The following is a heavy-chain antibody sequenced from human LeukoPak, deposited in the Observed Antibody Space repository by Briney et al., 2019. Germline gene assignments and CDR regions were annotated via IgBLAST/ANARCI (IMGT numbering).Heavy chain of an antibody. D-gene: IGHD6-6*01. CDR1: GYTFTRFD. Sequence: ASEKVSCNPSGYTFTRFDINWVRQAPGQGLEWMGWMNPNNGSTGYAQKFQGRVTMTSSASIRTAYLELRGLRSEDTAVYYCARAFYSSASGGGNYFDFWGQGTPVTVSS. CDR3: ARAFYSSASGGGNYFDF. V-gene: IGHV1-8*01. J-gene: IGHJ4*02. CDR2: MNPNNGST.